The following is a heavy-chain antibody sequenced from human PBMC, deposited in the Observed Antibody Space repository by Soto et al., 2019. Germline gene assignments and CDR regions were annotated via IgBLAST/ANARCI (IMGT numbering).Heavy chain of an antibody. CDR1: GFTFSSYE. V-gene: IGHV3-48*03. CDR3: ARKAVAGTRVGFDY. CDR2: ISSSGSTI. D-gene: IGHD6-19*01. Sequence: VGSLRLSCAASGFTFSSYEMNWVRQAPGKGLEWVSYISSSGSTIYYADSVKGRFTISRDNAKNSLYLQMNSLRAEDTAVYYCARKAVAGTRVGFDYWGQGTLVTVSS. J-gene: IGHJ4*02.